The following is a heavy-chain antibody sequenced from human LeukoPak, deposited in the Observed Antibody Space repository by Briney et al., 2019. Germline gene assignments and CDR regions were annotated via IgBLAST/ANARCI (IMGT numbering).Heavy chain of an antibody. CDR1: GFTFSYYA. V-gene: IGHV3-23*01. D-gene: IGHD3-10*01. J-gene: IGHJ3*02. Sequence: GSLRLSCAASGFTFSYYATSWVRQAPGKGLEWVSAISGSGGSTYQADSVKGRFTISRDNSKNTLYLQMNSLRAEDTAAYYCAKSVSGGAFDIWGQGTMVTVSS. CDR2: ISGSGGST. CDR3: AKSVSGGAFDI.